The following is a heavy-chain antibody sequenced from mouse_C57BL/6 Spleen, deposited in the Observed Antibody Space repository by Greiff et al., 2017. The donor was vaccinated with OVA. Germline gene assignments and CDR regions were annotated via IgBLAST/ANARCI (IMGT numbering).Heavy chain of an antibody. CDR2: IYPGSGNT. CDR3: ARDDYDVRYAMDY. D-gene: IGHD2-4*01. CDR1: GYSFTGYY. J-gene: IGHJ4*01. V-gene: IGHV1-66*01. Sequence: QVQLQQSGPELVKPGASVKISCKASGYSFTGYYIHWVKQRPGQGLEWIGWIYPGSGNTKYNEKFKGKATLTADTSSSTAYMQLSSLTSEDSAVYYCARDDYDVRYAMDYWGQGTSVTVSS.